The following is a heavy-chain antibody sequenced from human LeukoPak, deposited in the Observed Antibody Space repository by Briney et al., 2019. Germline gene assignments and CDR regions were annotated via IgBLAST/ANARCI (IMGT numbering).Heavy chain of an antibody. CDR3: ARHLATATSAFYS. CDR1: GGSISSYY. J-gene: IGHJ4*02. V-gene: IGHV4-59*01. D-gene: IGHD1-26*01. Sequence: SETLSLTCAVSGGSISSYYWSWIRQPPGEGLEWIGYVFYSGSTNYNPSLKSRVTISVDPSKDHFSLKMNSVTTADTSIYYCARHLATATSAFYSLGRGTLVTVSS. CDR2: VFYSGST.